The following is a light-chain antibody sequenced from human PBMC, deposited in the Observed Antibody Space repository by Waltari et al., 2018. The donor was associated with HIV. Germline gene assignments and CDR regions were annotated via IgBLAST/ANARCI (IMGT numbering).Light chain of an antibody. CDR2: DVT. V-gene: IGLV2-14*03. J-gene: IGLJ1*01. CDR3: TSYASGSTPCV. CDR1: SRDVGAYNY. Sequence: HSALPQPASVSGSPGQSITNSCTGTSRDVGAYNYVSWYQQHPAKAPKLIIYDVTKRPSGVPNRFSGSKSGNTASLTISGLRAEDEADYYCTSYASGSTPCVFGTGTKVTVL.